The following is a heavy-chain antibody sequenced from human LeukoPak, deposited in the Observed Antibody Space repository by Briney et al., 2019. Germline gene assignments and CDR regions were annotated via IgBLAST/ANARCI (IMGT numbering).Heavy chain of an antibody. CDR3: ARGTGGSCDY. CDR2: INSDGSST. V-gene: IGHV3-74*01. J-gene: IGHJ4*02. CDR1: GFTFSGYW. Sequence: PGGSLRLSCAASGFTFSGYWMHWARQSPGKGRVWVSRINSDGSSTSYADSVKGRFTISRDNAKNTLYLQMNSLRAEDTAVYYCARGTGGSCDYGGQGTLVTVSS. D-gene: IGHD1-26*01.